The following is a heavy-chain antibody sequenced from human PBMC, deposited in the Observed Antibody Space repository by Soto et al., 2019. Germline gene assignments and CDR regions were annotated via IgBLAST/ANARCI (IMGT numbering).Heavy chain of an antibody. CDR3: AKDSGSWYWYFDL. D-gene: IGHD6-13*01. CDR2: ISGSGGST. J-gene: IGHJ2*01. V-gene: IGHV3-23*01. CDR1: GFTFSSYA. Sequence: EVQLLESGGGLVQPGGSLRLSCAASGFTFSSYAMSWVRQAPGKGLEWVSAISGSGGSTYYADSVKGRFTISRDNSKHTLYLQMNSLRAEDTAVYDCAKDSGSWYWYFDLWGRGTLVTVSS.